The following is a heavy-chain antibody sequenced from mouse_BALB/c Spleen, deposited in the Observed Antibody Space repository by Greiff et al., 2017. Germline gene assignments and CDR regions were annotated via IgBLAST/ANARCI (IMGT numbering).Heavy chain of an antibody. CDR3: ARKGGDYYGSSWFAY. D-gene: IGHD1-1*01. CDR2: ISYSGST. CDR1: GYSITSDYA. Sequence: EVQLQQSGPGLVKPSQSLSLTCTVTGYSITSDYAWNWIRQFPGNKLEWMGYISYSGSTSYNPSLKSRISITRDTSKNQFFLQLNSVTTEDTATYYCARKGGDYYGSSWFAYWGQGTLVTVSA. J-gene: IGHJ3*01. V-gene: IGHV3-2*02.